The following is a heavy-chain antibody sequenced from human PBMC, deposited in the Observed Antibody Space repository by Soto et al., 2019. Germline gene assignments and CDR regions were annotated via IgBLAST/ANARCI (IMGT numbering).Heavy chain of an antibody. CDR2: IYHSGST. V-gene: IGHV4-4*02. Sequence: PRETLSLTCAVSGGSISSSNWWSWVRQPPGKGLEWIGEIYHSGSTNYNPSLKSRVTISVDKSKNQFSLKLSSVTAADTAVYYCARAREEPAATFHYWGQGTLVTVSS. CDR1: GGSISSSNW. D-gene: IGHD2-2*01. J-gene: IGHJ4*02. CDR3: ARAREEPAATFHY.